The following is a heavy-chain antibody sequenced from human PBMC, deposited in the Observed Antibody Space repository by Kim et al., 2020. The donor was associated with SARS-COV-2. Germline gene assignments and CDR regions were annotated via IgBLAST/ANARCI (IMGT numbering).Heavy chain of an antibody. D-gene: IGHD2-2*03. CDR2: ISYDGSNK. CDR1: GFTFSSYA. J-gene: IGHJ6*03. V-gene: IGHV3-30-3*01. CDR3: AREGGYCSSTSCYRRPYYYMDV. Sequence: GGSLRLSCAASGFTFSSYAMHWVRQAPGKGLEWVAVISYDGSNKYYADSVKGRFTISRDNSKNTLYLQMNSLRAEDTAVYYCAREGGYCSSTSCYRRPYYYMDVWGKGTTVTVSS.